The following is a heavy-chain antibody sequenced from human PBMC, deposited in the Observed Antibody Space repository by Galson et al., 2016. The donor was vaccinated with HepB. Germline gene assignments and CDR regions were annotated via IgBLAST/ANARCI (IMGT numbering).Heavy chain of an antibody. D-gene: IGHD2-21*01. CDR2: ISGDSGQS. CDR1: GYSFTTYG. Sequence: SVKVSCKASGYSFTTYGISWLRQAPGQGLEWVAWISGDSGQSNRSPKLQDRVTVTTDSSTTTAYMELRSLRFDDTALYYCARDVPYRFDSWGQGTLVTVSS. V-gene: IGHV1-18*01. J-gene: IGHJ4*02. CDR3: ARDVPYRFDS.